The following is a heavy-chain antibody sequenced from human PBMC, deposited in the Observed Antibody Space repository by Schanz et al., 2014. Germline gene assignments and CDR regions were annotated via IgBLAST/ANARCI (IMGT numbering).Heavy chain of an antibody. D-gene: IGHD4-17*01. CDR3: ARKMKLGVYGGKGHDSLDI. CDR2: INSVGSNT. CDR1: GFTFSSHW. V-gene: IGHV3-74*02. Sequence: DVHLLESGGGLVQPGGSLRLSCAASGFTFSSHWMHWVRQDPGKGLVWVARINSVGSNTDYADSVTGRFTISRDNAKNTLYLQMNTLRAEDTAVYYCARKMKLGVYGGKGHDSLDIWGQGTMXTVSS. J-gene: IGHJ3*02.